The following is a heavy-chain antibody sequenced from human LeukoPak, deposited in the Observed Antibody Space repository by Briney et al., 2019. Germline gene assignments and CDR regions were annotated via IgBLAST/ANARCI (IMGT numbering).Heavy chain of an antibody. CDR2: IIPMFGTA. CDR3: ARHRPGGSPWPPDYYYYMDV. CDR1: GGTFSSYA. Sequence: GASVKVSCKASGGTFSSYAISWVRQAPGQGLEWMGRIIPMFGTANYAQKFQGRVTITTDESTSTAYMELSSLRSEDTAVYYCARHRPGGSPWPPDYYYYMDVRGKGTTVTVSS. D-gene: IGHD3-16*01. V-gene: IGHV1-69*05. J-gene: IGHJ6*03.